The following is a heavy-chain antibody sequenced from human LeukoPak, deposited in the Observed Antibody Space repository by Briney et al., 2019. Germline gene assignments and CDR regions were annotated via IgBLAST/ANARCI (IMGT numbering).Heavy chain of an antibody. Sequence: SETLSLTCTVSGGSISSSSYYWGWIRQPPGKGLEWIGSIYYSGSTYYNPFLKSRVTISVDTSKNQFSLKLSSVTAADTAVYYCARDYYDRSGYYWGGQPATLDYWGQGTLVTVSS. D-gene: IGHD3-22*01. V-gene: IGHV4-39*07. CDR2: IYYSGST. CDR1: GGSISSSSYY. J-gene: IGHJ4*02. CDR3: ARDYYDRSGYYWGGQPATLDY.